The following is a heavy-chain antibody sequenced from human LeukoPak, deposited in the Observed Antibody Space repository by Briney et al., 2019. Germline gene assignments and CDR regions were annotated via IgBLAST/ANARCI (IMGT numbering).Heavy chain of an antibody. V-gene: IGHV3-23*01. J-gene: IGHJ6*03. CDR1: GFTFSSYA. Sequence: GGSLRLSCAASGFTFSSYAMSWVRQAPGKGLEWVSAISGSGGSTYYADSGKGRFTISRDNSKNTLYLQMNSLRAEDTAVYYCAKTLTPAADYYYYYMDVWGKGTTVTVSS. CDR2: ISGSGGST. D-gene: IGHD2-15*01. CDR3: AKTLTPAADYYYYYMDV.